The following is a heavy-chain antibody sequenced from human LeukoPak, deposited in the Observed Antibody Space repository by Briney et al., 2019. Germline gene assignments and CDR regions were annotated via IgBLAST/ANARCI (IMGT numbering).Heavy chain of an antibody. D-gene: IGHD4-17*01. CDR1: GFTFSSYA. V-gene: IGHV3-23*01. CDR3: AKERGNGVRGAFDI. J-gene: IGHJ3*02. CDR2: ISGSGGST. Sequence: GGSLRLSCAASGFTFSSYATNWVRQAPGKGLEWVSVISGSGGSTYYADSVKGRFTMSRDNSKNTLYLQMNSLRAEDTAVYYCAKERGNGVRGAFDIWGQGTMVTVSS.